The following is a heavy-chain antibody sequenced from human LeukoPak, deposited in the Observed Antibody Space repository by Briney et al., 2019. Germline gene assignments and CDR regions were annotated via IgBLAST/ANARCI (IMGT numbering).Heavy chain of an antibody. D-gene: IGHD3-9*01. V-gene: IGHV3-30-3*01. CDR2: ISYDGSNK. Sequence: GGSLRLSCAASGFTFSSYAMHWVRQAPGKGLEWVAVISYDGSNKYYADSVKGRFTISRDNSKNTLYLQMSSLRAEDTAVYYCARDRNDILTGLDYWGQGTLVTVSS. CDR3: ARDRNDILTGLDY. J-gene: IGHJ4*02. CDR1: GFTFSSYA.